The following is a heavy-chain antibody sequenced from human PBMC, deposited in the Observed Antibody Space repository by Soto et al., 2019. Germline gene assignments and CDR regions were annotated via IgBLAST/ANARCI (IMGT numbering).Heavy chain of an antibody. V-gene: IGHV1-18*01. CDR3: ARDSGQLPVPGYYYHGMDV. J-gene: IGHJ6*02. CDR1: GYTFTSYG. D-gene: IGHD2-2*01. CDR2: ISAYNGNT. Sequence: QVQLVQSGAEVKKPGASVKVSCKASGYTFTSYGISWVRQAPGQGLEWMGWISAYNGNTNYAQKLQGRVTMTTDTSTSTAYMELRSLRSDDTAVYYCARDSGQLPVPGYYYHGMDVWGQGTTVTVSS.